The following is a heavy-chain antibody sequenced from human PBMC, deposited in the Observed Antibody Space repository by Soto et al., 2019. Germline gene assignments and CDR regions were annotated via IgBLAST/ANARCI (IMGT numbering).Heavy chain of an antibody. V-gene: IGHV4-31*02. CDR3: ARHEYRDFVDRIDY. CDR1: GASIKSGDNF. J-gene: IGHJ4*02. Sequence: PSETLSLTCSVSGASIKSGDNFWTWIRQRPGKGLEWIGYIYRDGATYYNPSLKSRVSLSVDTSKNEFSLRVTSVTAADTAIYYCARHEYRDFVDRIDYWGRGTLVTVSS. CDR2: IYRDGAT. D-gene: IGHD2-21*02.